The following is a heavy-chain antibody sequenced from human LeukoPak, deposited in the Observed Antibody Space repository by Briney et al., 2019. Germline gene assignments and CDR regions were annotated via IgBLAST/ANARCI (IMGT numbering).Heavy chain of an antibody. CDR1: GFTYSSYW. CDR2: IKQDGSDK. Sequence: GGSLRLSCAASGFTYSSYWMTWVRQAPGKGLVWVVNIKQDGSDKYYVDSVNGRFTISRDNAKNSLYLQMNSLRVEDTAVYYCARGVGLGGWFDPWGQGTLVTVSS. V-gene: IGHV3-7*01. D-gene: IGHD3-16*01. J-gene: IGHJ5*02. CDR3: ARGVGLGGWFDP.